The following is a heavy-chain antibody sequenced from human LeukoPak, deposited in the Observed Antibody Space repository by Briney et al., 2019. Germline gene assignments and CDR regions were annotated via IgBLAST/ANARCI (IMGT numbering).Heavy chain of an antibody. D-gene: IGHD6-19*01. J-gene: IGHJ6*03. CDR2: IYYSGST. CDR1: GGSISSYY. Sequence: SETLSLTCTVSGGSISSYYWNWIRQPPGKGLEWIGYIYYSGSTNYNPSLKSRVTISVDTSKNQFSLKLSSVTAADTAVYYCARGSSGWYPPYYYYMDVWGKGTTVTVSS. V-gene: IGHV4-59*01. CDR3: ARGSSGWYPPYYYYMDV.